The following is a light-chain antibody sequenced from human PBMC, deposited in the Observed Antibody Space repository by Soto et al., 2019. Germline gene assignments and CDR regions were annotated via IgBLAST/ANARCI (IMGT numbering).Light chain of an antibody. V-gene: IGKV2D-29*02. Sequence: DVVMTQTPLSLSVAPGQPASISCKSSQRLLHITGETFLFWYLQKPGQSPQLLIYEVSTRVSGVPDRFSGGGSGTDFTLEISRVETDDVGIYYCMQSTQLPPTFGQGTLPEVK. CDR3: MQSTQLPPT. CDR1: QRLLHITGETF. J-gene: IGKJ5*01. CDR2: EVS.